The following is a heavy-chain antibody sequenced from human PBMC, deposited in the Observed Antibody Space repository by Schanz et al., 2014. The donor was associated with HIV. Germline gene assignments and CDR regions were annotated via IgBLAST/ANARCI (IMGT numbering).Heavy chain of an antibody. CDR3: AKPEYDSRGNSQSHFDS. V-gene: IGHV3-23*04. CDR2: ISESGGRT. D-gene: IGHD3-22*01. Sequence: VQLVESGGGVAQPGRSLRLSCAASGFTFSTYGMHWVRQAPGKGLEWVSSISESGGRTYYADSVNGRFTISRDNSKNTLYLQMTTLRIDDTAVYYCAKPEYDSRGNSQSHFDSWGQGTLVTVSS. CDR1: GFTFSTYG. J-gene: IGHJ4*02.